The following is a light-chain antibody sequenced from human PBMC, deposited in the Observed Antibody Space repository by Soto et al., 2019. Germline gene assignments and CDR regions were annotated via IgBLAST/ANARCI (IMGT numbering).Light chain of an antibody. J-gene: IGKJ4*01. Sequence: DIQRTQSPSTLYASVGTRVTIPCRASQTISKWLAWYQQKPGKAPNLLIYDGSTLESGVPSRFSGSGSGTDFTLTICRLEPEDFAMYYCQRYGYLVTFGGGAKVDI. CDR3: QRYGYLVT. V-gene: IGKV1-5*01. CDR1: QTISKW. CDR2: DGS.